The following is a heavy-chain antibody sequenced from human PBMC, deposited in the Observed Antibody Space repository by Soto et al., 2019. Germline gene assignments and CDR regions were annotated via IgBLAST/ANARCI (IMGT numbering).Heavy chain of an antibody. V-gene: IGHV5-51*01. CDR2: IYPGDSDT. D-gene: IGHD6-13*01. CDR1: GYSFTSYW. Sequence: PGESLKISCKGSGYSFTSYWIGWVRQMPGKGLEWMGIIYPGDSDTRYSPSFQGQVTISADKSISTAYLQWSSLKASDTAMYYCARHIAAAATAFYYVLDFWGQGSTVIGSS. J-gene: IGHJ6*02. CDR3: ARHIAAAATAFYYVLDF.